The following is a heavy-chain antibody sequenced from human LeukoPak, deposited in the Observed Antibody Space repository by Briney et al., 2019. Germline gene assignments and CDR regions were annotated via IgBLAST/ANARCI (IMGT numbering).Heavy chain of an antibody. Sequence: GGPLGLSCAASGFTFDGYGMGWVRQAPGKGLEWVSGINWNGGSTGYVDSVKGRFTIYRDNAKNFLYLQMNSLRVEDTALYYCAVDGYRYTYDYWSQASLVTVSS. V-gene: IGHV3-20*04. CDR3: AVDGYRYTYDY. J-gene: IGHJ1*01. CDR1: GFTFDGYG. CDR2: INWNGGST. D-gene: IGHD5-12*01.